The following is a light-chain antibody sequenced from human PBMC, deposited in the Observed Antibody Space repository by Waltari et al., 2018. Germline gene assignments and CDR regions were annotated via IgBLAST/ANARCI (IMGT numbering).Light chain of an antibody. CDR3: ATWDESLNGVV. V-gene: IGLV1-47*01. J-gene: IGLJ3*02. CDR2: GRH. CDR1: NSNIGSKS. Sequence: QSVLTQPPSASGNPGQTVTISCSGGNSNIGSKSVGWYQQFPGPAPKPHIDGRHRRPSGVPDRFSGSKSGTSASLAISGLRSEDEADYYCATWDESLNGVVIGGGTKLSVL.